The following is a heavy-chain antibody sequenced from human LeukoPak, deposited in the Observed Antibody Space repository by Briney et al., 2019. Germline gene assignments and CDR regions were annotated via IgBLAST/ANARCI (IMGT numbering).Heavy chain of an antibody. D-gene: IGHD6-19*01. CDR2: IYYSGST. CDR1: GGSISSSY. Sequence: SETLSLTCTVSGGSISSSYWTWIRQPPGKGLEWIGCIYYSGSTNYNPSLKSRVTISVDTSKNQFSLHLISVTAADTAVYYCARNYSGGPQYFDYWGQGTLVTVSS. V-gene: IGHV4-59*08. J-gene: IGHJ4*02. CDR3: ARNYSGGPQYFDY.